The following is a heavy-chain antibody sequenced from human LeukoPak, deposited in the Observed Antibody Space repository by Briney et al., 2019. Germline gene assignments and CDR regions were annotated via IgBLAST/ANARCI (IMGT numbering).Heavy chain of an antibody. V-gene: IGHV3-23*01. Sequence: GGSLRLSCAASGFTFSSYAMSWVRRAPGKGLEWVSAISGSGGSTYYADSVKGRFTISRDNSKNTLYLQMNSLRAEDTAVYYCAKQYDSSGYYYPIDYWGQGTLVTVSS. D-gene: IGHD3-22*01. CDR1: GFTFSSYA. CDR2: ISGSGGST. CDR3: AKQYDSSGYYYPIDY. J-gene: IGHJ4*02.